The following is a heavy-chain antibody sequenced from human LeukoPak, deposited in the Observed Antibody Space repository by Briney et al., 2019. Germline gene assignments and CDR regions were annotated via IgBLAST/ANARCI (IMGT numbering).Heavy chain of an antibody. CDR3: ARARYKQQLGRGFDY. Sequence: SETLSLTCAVYGGSFSGYYWSWIRQPPGKGLEWIGEINHSGSTNYNPSLKSRVTISVDTSKNQFSLKLSSVTAADTAVYYCARARYKQQLGRGFDYWGQGTLVTVSS. J-gene: IGHJ4*02. V-gene: IGHV4-34*01. CDR2: INHSGST. D-gene: IGHD6-13*01. CDR1: GGSFSGYY.